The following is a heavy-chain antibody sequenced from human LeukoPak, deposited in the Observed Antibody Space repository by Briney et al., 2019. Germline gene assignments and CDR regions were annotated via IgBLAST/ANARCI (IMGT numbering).Heavy chain of an antibody. CDR1: GGSISSDY. D-gene: IGHD6-13*01. CDR2: IYYSGST. V-gene: IGHV4-59*12. J-gene: IGHJ4*02. Sequence: SETLSLTCTVSGGSISSDYWSWIRQPPGKGLEWIGYIYYSGSTNYNPSLKSRVTISVDTSKNQFSLKLSSVTAADTAVYYCARDNLIAAAEFDYWGQGTLVTVSS. CDR3: ARDNLIAAAEFDY.